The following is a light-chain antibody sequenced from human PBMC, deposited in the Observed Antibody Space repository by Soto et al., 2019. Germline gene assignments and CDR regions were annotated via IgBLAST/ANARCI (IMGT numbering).Light chain of an antibody. Sequence: ASQMTQSPSSLSASVGDRVTITCRASQDIGNKLGWFQQKPGKAPELLIYSAYKLQSGVPSRFSGSGSGTDFTLSISSLQSEDLAVYYCQQYNNWPRGTFGQGTRLEIK. CDR3: QQYNNWPRGT. CDR2: SAY. V-gene: IGKV1-6*01. CDR1: QDIGNK. J-gene: IGKJ5*01.